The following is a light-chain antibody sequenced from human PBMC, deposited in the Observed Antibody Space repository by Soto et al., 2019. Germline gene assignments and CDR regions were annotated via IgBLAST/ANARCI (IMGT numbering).Light chain of an antibody. CDR3: QQYGSSPLA. J-gene: IGKJ1*01. Sequence: EIVLTQSTGTLSLSPGERAPLSCRASQSVSSSYLAWYQQKPGQAPRLLIYGASSRATGIPDRFSGSGSGTDFTLTISRLEPEDFAVYYCQQYGSSPLAFGQGTKVDIK. V-gene: IGKV3-20*01. CDR1: QSVSSSY. CDR2: GAS.